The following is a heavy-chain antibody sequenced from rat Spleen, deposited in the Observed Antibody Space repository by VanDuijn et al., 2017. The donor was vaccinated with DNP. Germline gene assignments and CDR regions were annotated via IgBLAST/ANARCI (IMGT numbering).Heavy chain of an antibody. CDR2: VRYNGDT. Sequence: QVQLKESGPGLVQPSQTLSLTCTVSGFSLTSYGVNWVRQPPGKGLEWMGRVRYNGDTSYNPVLKSRLTISRDTSKSQFFLRLNSLQTEDTATYYCARDWDGYNIDYWGQGVMVTVSS. D-gene: IGHD4-1*01. CDR1: GFSLTSYG. CDR3: ARDWDGYNIDY. J-gene: IGHJ2*01. V-gene: IGHV2-63*01.